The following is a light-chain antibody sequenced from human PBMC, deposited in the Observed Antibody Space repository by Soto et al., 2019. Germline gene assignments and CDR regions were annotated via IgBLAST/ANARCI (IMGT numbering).Light chain of an antibody. J-gene: IGLJ1*01. CDR2: DDS. Sequence: SYELTQPPSVSVAPGQTATITCGGNNIGSKGVHWYQQKPGQAPVLVVYDDSDRPSGITERYSGSNSGNTANLTISRVEAGDEADYYCQVWDSSSDQYVFATGTKLTV. V-gene: IGLV3-21*02. CDR1: NIGSKG. CDR3: QVWDSSSDQYV.